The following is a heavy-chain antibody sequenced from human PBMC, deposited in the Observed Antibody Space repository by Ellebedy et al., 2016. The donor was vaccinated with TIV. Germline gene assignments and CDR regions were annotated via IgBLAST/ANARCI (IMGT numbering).Heavy chain of an antibody. D-gene: IGHD3-16*01. Sequence: SETLSLXXAVYGGSFSDYFWTWIRQPPGKGLEWIGEINHSGSTNYNPSLKSRVTISVDTSKNQFSLKLSSVTAADTAVYYCARLSRGKGWFDPWGQGTLVTVSS. CDR3: ARLSRGKGWFDP. J-gene: IGHJ5*02. V-gene: IGHV4-34*01. CDR1: GGSFSDYF. CDR2: INHSGST.